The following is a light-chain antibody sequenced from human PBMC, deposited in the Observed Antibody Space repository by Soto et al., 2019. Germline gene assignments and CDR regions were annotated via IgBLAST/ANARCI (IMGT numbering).Light chain of an antibody. V-gene: IGLV2-14*01. CDR3: NSFTSDSTVI. Sequence: QSALTQPASVSGSPGQSITISCTGTSSDVGGYNYVSWYQQHPGKAPKLMIYGVSNRPSGVSNRFSGSKSGSTASLTISGLQAEDEADYYCNSFTSDSTVIFGGGTKLTVL. CDR1: SSDVGGYNY. J-gene: IGLJ2*01. CDR2: GVS.